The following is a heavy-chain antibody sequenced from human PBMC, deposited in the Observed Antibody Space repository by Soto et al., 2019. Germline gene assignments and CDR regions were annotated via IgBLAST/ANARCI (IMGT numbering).Heavy chain of an antibody. Sequence: GGSLRLSCAASGFTFSSYAMSWVRQAPGKGLEWVSAISGSGGSTYYADSVKGRFTISRDNSKNTLYLQMNSLRAEDTAVYYCAKDFAPAALGVILFWGVDYWGQGTLVTVSS. CDR1: GFTFSSYA. CDR3: AKDFAPAALGVILFWGVDY. D-gene: IGHD3-10*01. CDR2: ISGSGGST. J-gene: IGHJ4*02. V-gene: IGHV3-23*01.